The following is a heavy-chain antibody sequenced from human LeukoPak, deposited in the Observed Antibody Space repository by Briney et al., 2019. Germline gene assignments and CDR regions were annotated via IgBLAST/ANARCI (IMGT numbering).Heavy chain of an antibody. V-gene: IGHV3-30-3*01. CDR1: GLTFSSYA. Sequence: GGSLRLSCAASGLTFSSYAMHWVRQAPGGGLEWVAVISYDETNKYYPDSVKGRFTISRDNSKNTLSLQMNSLRPEDTAVYYCARGSNWFYYYYTMDVWGQGTTVTVSS. J-gene: IGHJ6*02. CDR3: ARGSNWFYYYYTMDV. CDR2: ISYDETNK. D-gene: IGHD6-13*01.